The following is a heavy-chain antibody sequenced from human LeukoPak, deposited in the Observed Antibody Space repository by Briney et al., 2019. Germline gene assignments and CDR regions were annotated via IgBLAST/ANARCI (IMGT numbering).Heavy chain of an antibody. V-gene: IGHV1-2*02. Sequence: PGASVEVSCKTSGYTFTDYYIHWVRQAPGQGPEWMGWINPNSGGTNYAQNLQGRVTMTRDTSISTAYMELSRLRSDDTAVYYCARERQRNTIVATVCGYWAQGTLVTVSS. CDR3: ARERQRNTIVATVCGY. J-gene: IGHJ4*02. CDR1: GYTFTDYY. CDR2: INPNSGGT. D-gene: IGHD5-12*01.